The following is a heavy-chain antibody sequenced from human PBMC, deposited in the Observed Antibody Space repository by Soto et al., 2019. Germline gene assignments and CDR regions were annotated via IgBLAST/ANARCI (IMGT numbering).Heavy chain of an antibody. Sequence: QVQLQESGPGLVKPSETLSLTCTVSGGSISSYYWSWIRQPPGKGLEWIGYIYYSGSTNYNPSLKSRVPISVDTSKNQFSLKLSLKLSSVTAADTAVYYCARRWGDYFDYRGQGTLVTVSS. CDR3: ARRWGDYFDY. D-gene: IGHD3-16*01. CDR2: IYYSGST. V-gene: IGHV4-59*08. J-gene: IGHJ4*02. CDR1: GGSISSYY.